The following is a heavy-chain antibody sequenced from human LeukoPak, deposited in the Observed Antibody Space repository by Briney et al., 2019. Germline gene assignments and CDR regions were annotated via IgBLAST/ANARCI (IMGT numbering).Heavy chain of an antibody. CDR3: ARGGNFSWFDP. Sequence: SETLSLTCTVSGGSISSYYWSWIRQPPGKGLEWIGYIYYSGSTNYNPSLKSRVTISVDTSKNQFPLKLSSVTAADTAVYYCARGGNFSWFDPWGQGTLVTVSS. D-gene: IGHD4-23*01. CDR2: IYYSGST. J-gene: IGHJ5*02. V-gene: IGHV4-59*01. CDR1: GGSISSYY.